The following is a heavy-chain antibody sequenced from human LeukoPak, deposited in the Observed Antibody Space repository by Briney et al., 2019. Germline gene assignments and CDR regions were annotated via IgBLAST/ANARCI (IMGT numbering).Heavy chain of an antibody. CDR3: ATLPGGVTTPNPS. Sequence: SETLSLTCSVSGGSISSGRYYWSWIRQPAGKGLEWIGRVSTTGSTNYIPSLKSRVTISLDTSKNQFSLKLTSVTAADTAVYYCATLPGGVTTPNPSWGQGTLVTVSS. J-gene: IGHJ5*02. CDR1: GGSISSGRYY. D-gene: IGHD4-17*01. V-gene: IGHV4-61*02. CDR2: VSTTGST.